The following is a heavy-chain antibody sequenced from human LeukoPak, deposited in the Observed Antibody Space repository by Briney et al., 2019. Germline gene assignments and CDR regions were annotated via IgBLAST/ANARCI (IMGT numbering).Heavy chain of an antibody. D-gene: IGHD3-22*01. CDR1: GYTFTGYY. CDR3: ARTLYDSGGYYSYGAFDV. Sequence: ASVKVSCKASGYTFTGYYLHWVRQAPGQGLEWMGWINPNSGGTNYAQKFQGRVTMTRDTSISTAYMEVSRLRSDDTAVYYCARTLYDSGGYYSYGAFDVWGQGTMVTVSS. V-gene: IGHV1-2*02. J-gene: IGHJ3*01. CDR2: INPNSGGT.